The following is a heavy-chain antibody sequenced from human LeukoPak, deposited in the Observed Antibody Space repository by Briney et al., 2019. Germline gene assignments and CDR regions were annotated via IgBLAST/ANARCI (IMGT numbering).Heavy chain of an antibody. Sequence: ASVKVSCNASGYTFTGYYMHWVRQAPGQGLEWMGWINPNSGGTNYAQKFQGWVTMTRDTSISTAYMELSRLRSDDTAVYYCAREFWLVRPRGMDVWGKGTTVTVSS. CDR1: GYTFTGYY. CDR3: AREFWLVRPRGMDV. CDR2: INPNSGGT. V-gene: IGHV1-2*04. J-gene: IGHJ6*04. D-gene: IGHD6-19*01.